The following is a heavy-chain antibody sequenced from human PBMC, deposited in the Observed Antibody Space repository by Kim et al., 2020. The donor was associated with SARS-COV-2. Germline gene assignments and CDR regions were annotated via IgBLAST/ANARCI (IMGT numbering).Heavy chain of an antibody. CDR3: ARYAVATPRVFDV. CDR1: GGSISSYY. V-gene: IGHV4-59*08. Sequence: SETLSLTCTVSGGSISSYYWSWIRQPPGKGLEWIGYIYYSGSTNYNPSLKSRVTISVDTSKNQFSLKLSSVTAADTAVYYCARYAVATPRVFDVWGQGTTVTVSS. CDR2: IYYSGST. D-gene: IGHD5-12*01. J-gene: IGHJ6*02.